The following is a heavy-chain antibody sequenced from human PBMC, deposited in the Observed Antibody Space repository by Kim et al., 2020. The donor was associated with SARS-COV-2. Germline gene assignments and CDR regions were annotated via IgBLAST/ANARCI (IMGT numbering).Heavy chain of an antibody. J-gene: IGHJ4*02. V-gene: IGHV3-23*01. Sequence: DSVKGRFTISRDNSQNTLFLQMDSLRVEDTAVYYRARGRYGSGSESNVADYWGPGTLVTVSS. CDR3: ARGRYGSGSESNVADY. D-gene: IGHD3-10*01.